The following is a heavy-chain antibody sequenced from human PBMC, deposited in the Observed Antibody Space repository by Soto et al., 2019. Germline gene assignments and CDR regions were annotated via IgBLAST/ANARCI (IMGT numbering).Heavy chain of an antibody. J-gene: IGHJ3*02. CDR3: ARTPNYDYVWGSYRQTDAFDI. CDR2: IDPSDSYT. Sequence: GESLKISCKGSGYSFTSYWISWVRQIPGKGLEWMGRIDPSDSYTNYSPSFQGHVTISADKSISTAYLQWSRLKASDTVMYYCARTPNYDYVWGSYRQTDAFDIWGQGTMVTVPS. CDR1: GYSFTSYW. D-gene: IGHD3-16*02. V-gene: IGHV5-10-1*01.